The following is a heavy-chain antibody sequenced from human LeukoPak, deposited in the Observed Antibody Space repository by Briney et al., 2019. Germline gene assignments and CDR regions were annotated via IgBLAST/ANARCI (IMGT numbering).Heavy chain of an antibody. J-gene: IGHJ5*02. Sequence: GASVKVSCRASGYTFTGYYMHWVRQAPGQGLEWMGWINPNSGGTNYAQKFQGRDTMTRDTSISTAYMELSRLRSDDTAVYYCARVVPAAIRLRVVFWFDPWGQGTLVTVSS. D-gene: IGHD2-2*01. CDR3: ARVVPAAIRLRVVFWFDP. CDR2: INPNSGGT. CDR1: GYTFTGYY. V-gene: IGHV1-2*02.